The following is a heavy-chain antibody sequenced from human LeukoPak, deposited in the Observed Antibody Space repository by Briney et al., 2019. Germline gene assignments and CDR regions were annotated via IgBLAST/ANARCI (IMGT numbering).Heavy chain of an antibody. D-gene: IGHD3-16*01. CDR2: INPYSGGT. CDR1: GYTFTGYY. J-gene: IGHJ6*03. CDR3: ARGGGITAAYYYYMDV. V-gene: IGHV1-2*02. Sequence: ASVKVSCKASGYTFTGYYMHWVRQAPGQGLEWMGWINPYSGGTNYAQKFQGGVTMTRDTSISTAYMELSGLRSDDTAVYYCARGGGITAAYYYYMDVWGTGTTVTVSS.